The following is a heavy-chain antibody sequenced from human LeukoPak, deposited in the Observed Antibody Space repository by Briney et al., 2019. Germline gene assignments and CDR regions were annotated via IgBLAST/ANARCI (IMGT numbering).Heavy chain of an antibody. D-gene: IGHD2-15*01. CDR3: ARSYCSGGSCFGSFVAFDV. CDR2: MYTGGTT. Sequence: GGSLRVSCAASGFIVSSHYMSWVRQAPGKQLEWVAVMYTGGTTYYADSVKGRFTISRDNSKNTVDLQMNGLRAEDTALYHCARSYCSGGSCFGSFVAFDVWGQGTMVTVSS. J-gene: IGHJ3*01. CDR1: GFIVSSHY. V-gene: IGHV3-53*01.